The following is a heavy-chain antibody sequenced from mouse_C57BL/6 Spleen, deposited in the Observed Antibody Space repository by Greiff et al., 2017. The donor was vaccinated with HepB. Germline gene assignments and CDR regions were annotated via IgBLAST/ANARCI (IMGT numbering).Heavy chain of an antibody. CDR3: ARNLYDYDPLDY. V-gene: IGHV1-22*01. CDR2: INPNNGGT. CDR1: GYTFTDYN. D-gene: IGHD2-4*01. Sequence: VQLQQSGPELVKPGASVKMSCKASGYTFTDYNMHWVKQSHGKSLEWIGYINPNNGGTSYNQKFKGKATLTVNKSSSTAYMELRSLTSEDSAVYYCARNLYDYDPLDYWGQGTTLTVSS. J-gene: IGHJ2*01.